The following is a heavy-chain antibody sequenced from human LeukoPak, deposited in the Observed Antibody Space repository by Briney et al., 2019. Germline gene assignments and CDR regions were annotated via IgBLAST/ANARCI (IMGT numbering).Heavy chain of an antibody. CDR1: GFTFSHHG. CDR2: IRNDGSND. J-gene: IGHJ4*02. V-gene: IGHV3-30*02. CDR3: VSAYNWGFDY. Sequence: GGSLRLSCAASGFTFSHHGMHWVRQAPGKGLEWVAFIRNDGSNDYYADSVKGRFTISRDNSKNNVYLQMHSLRVEDTSIYYCVSAYNWGFDYWGQGPVVAVSS. D-gene: IGHD1-1*01.